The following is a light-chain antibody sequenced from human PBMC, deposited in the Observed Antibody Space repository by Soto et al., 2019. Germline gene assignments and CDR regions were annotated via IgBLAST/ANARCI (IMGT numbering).Light chain of an antibody. J-gene: IGKJ4*01. Sequence: DIQMTQSPSTLSASVGDRVTITCRASQSINTWLAWYQQKPGKAPKLLIYDVSSLQSGVPSRFSGSASGTQFTLTISSLQPDDFATYYCQQFHSYPLTFGGGTKVDIK. CDR2: DVS. V-gene: IGKV1-5*01. CDR1: QSINTW. CDR3: QQFHSYPLT.